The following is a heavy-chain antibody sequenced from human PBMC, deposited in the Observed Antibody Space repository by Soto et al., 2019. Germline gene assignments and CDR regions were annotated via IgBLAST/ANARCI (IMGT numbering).Heavy chain of an antibody. D-gene: IGHD1-26*01. CDR3: ATATVPWAFDI. Sequence: QVQLQESGPRLVKPSETLSLTCTVSGGSMIAYYWNWMRQPPGKGLQWIGYTYYSGSTTYNPSLKSRVTMSVDTSWTHFSLRLTSVTAADSALYYCATATVPWAFDIWGPGTMVSVS. CDR1: GGSMIAYY. J-gene: IGHJ3*02. V-gene: IGHV4-59*12. CDR2: TYYSGST.